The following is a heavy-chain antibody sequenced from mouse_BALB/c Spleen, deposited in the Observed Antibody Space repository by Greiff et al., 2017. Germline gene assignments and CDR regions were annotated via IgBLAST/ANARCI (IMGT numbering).Heavy chain of an antibody. CDR2: IRNKANGYTT. J-gene: IGHJ2*01. D-gene: IGHD2-3*01. V-gene: IGHV7-3*02. CDR1: GFTFTDYY. Sequence: EVKLVESGGGLVQPGGSLRLSCATSGFTFTDYYMSWVRQPPGKALEWLGFIRNKANGYTTEYSASVKGRFTISRDNSQSILYLQMNTLRAEDSATYDCARDIPIYEGYYRDYWGQGTTLTVSA. CDR3: ARDIPIYEGYYRDY.